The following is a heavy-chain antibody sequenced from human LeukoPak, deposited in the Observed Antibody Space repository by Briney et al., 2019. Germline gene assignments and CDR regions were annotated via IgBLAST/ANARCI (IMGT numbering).Heavy chain of an antibody. CDR1: GGSISSYY. Sequence: EPSETLSLTCTVSGGSISSYYWSWIRQPPGKGLEWIGYIYYSGSTNYNPSLKSRVTISVDASKNQFSLKLSSVTAADTAVYYCARAPKPWAVAVYYYMDVWGKGTTVTVSS. V-gene: IGHV4-59*01. D-gene: IGHD6-19*01. J-gene: IGHJ6*03. CDR3: ARAPKPWAVAVYYYMDV. CDR2: IYYSGST.